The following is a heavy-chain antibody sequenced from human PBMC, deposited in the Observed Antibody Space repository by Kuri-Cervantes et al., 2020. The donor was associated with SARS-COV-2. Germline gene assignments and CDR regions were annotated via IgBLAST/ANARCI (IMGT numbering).Heavy chain of an antibody. D-gene: IGHD3-10*01. CDR2: IYHSGST. Sequence: LRLSCTVSGGSISSGGYYWSWIRQPPGKGLEWIGYIYHSGSTYYNPSLKSRVTISVDRSKNQFSLKLSSVTAADTAVYYCARSFTVRGAYFDYWGQGTLVTVSS. V-gene: IGHV4-30-2*02. CDR3: ARSFTVRGAYFDY. CDR1: GGSISSGGYY. J-gene: IGHJ4*02.